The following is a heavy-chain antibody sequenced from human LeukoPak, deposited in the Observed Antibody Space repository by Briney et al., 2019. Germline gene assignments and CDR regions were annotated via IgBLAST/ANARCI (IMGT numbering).Heavy chain of an antibody. CDR3: AKKVVAATQYYFDY. CDR1: GFTFSSYG. Sequence: GGTLRLSCAASGFTFSSYGMSWVRQAPGKGLEWVSAISGSGGSTYYADSVKGRFTISRDNSKNTLYLQMNSLRAEDTAVYYCAKKVVAATQYYFDYWGQGTLVTVSS. CDR2: ISGSGGST. J-gene: IGHJ4*02. D-gene: IGHD2-15*01. V-gene: IGHV3-23*01.